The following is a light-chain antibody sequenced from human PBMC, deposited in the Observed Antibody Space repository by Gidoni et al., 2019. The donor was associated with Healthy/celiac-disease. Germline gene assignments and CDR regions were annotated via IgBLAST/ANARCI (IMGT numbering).Light chain of an antibody. CDR1: QDISNY. CDR3: QQYDNLPSI. J-gene: IGKJ2*01. CDR2: DAS. Sequence: DIQMTQSPSSLSASVGDRVTITCQASQDISNYLNWYQQKPGKAPKLLIYDASNLETGVPSRFSGSGSGTDFTFTISSLQPEDIATYYCQQYDNLPSIFGQXTKLEIK. V-gene: IGKV1-33*01.